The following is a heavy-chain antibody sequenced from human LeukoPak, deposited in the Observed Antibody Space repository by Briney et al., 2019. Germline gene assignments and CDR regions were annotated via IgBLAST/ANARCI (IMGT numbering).Heavy chain of an antibody. CDR2: ISSSSSYI. CDR1: GFTFSSYS. Sequence: PGGSLRLSCAASGFTFSSYSMNWVRQAPGKGLGWVSSISSSSSYIYYADSVKGRFTISRDNAKNSLYLQMNSLRAEDTAVYYCASPHCSSTSCSDYWGQGTLVTVSS. J-gene: IGHJ4*02. D-gene: IGHD2-2*01. V-gene: IGHV3-21*01. CDR3: ASPHCSSTSCSDY.